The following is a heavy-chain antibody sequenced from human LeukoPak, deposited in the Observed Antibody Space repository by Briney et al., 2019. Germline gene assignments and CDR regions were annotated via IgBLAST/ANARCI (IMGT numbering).Heavy chain of an antibody. V-gene: IGHV4-31*03. CDR1: GGSISSGGYY. Sequence: SETLSLTCTVSGGSISSGGYYWSWIRQHPGKGLEWIGYIYNSGSAYYNPSLKSRVTISVDTSKNQFSLKLSSVTAADTAVYYCARDQWVRSGNAFDIWGQGTMVTVSS. CDR3: ARDQWVRSGNAFDI. D-gene: IGHD2-8*01. J-gene: IGHJ3*02. CDR2: IYNSGSA.